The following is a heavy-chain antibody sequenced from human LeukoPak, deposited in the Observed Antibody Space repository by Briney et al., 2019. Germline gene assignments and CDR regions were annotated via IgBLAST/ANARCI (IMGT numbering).Heavy chain of an antibody. CDR1: GGSISSGGYS. Sequence: SQTLSLTCAVSGGSISSGGYSWSWIRQPPGKGLEWIGYICHSGSTYYNPSLKSRVTISVDRSKNQFSLKLSSVTAADTAVYYCARGGHMATIGYWGQGTLVTVSS. CDR3: ARGGHMATIGY. D-gene: IGHD5-24*01. J-gene: IGHJ4*02. CDR2: ICHSGST. V-gene: IGHV4-30-2*01.